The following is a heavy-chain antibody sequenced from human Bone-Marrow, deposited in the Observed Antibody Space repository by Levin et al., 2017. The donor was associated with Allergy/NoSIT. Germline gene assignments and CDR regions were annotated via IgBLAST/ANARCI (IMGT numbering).Heavy chain of an antibody. J-gene: IGHJ4*02. CDR3: AKGFSSSGSEFDY. Sequence: SLKISCAVSGLTFEDYAMHWVRQAPGKGLEWVAGISWNSGRIGYAESVKGRFTISRDNARNSLYLQMNSLRDEDTALYYCAKGFSSSGSEFDYWGQGTLVTVAS. CDR2: ISWNSGRI. D-gene: IGHD5-12*01. V-gene: IGHV3-9*01. CDR1: GLTFEDYA.